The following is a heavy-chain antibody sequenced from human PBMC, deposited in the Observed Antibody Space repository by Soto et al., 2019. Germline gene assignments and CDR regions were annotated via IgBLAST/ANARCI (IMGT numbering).Heavy chain of an antibody. CDR1: GGSISTSYY. Sequence: QLQLQESGPGLVKPSETLSLTCTVSGGSISTSYYWGWIRQPPGKGLEWIGSIYYSGSTHYNPSLKSRITITADTSKYQFSLKLSSVTAADTAVYYCATVWFGESQHWGQGTLVTVSS. V-gene: IGHV4-39*01. D-gene: IGHD3-10*01. CDR2: IYYSGST. CDR3: ATVWFGESQH. J-gene: IGHJ1*01.